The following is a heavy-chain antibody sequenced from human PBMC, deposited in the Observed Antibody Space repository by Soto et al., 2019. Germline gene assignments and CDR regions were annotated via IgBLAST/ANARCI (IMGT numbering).Heavy chain of an antibody. D-gene: IGHD6-13*01. Sequence: QVQLVQSGAEVKKPGSSVKVSCKASGGTFSSYAISWVRQAPGQGLEWMGGIIPIFCTANYEQKFHGRVTITAEESTRAAYIERSSLRSEDTAVYYCARASPTGYSSSWYPCDFDSWGQGPLVAVSS. CDR1: GGTFSSYA. V-gene: IGHV1-69*01. CDR2: IIPIFCTA. J-gene: IGHJ4*02. CDR3: ARASPTGYSSSWYPCDFDS.